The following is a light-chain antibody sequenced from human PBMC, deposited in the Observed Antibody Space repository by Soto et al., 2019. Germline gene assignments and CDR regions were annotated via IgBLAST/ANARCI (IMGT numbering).Light chain of an antibody. J-gene: IGLJ2*01. Sequence: PSLTSTPGRKGTLSCTGRDSTIGRNYVSLYRHFPGTAPQPPISNDSKRHSGAPARSSGTRDGTWASLALAGLQPGDEAVYYCGPRAESPAAGVFGGGTKLTVL. CDR3: GPRAESPAAGV. V-gene: IGLV1-51*01. CDR2: NDS. CDR1: DSTIGRNY.